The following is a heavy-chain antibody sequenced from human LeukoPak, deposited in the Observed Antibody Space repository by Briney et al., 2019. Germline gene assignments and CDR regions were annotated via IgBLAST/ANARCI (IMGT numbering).Heavy chain of an antibody. CDR3: ARGTYGSGYNWFNP. D-gene: IGHD3-10*01. Sequence: GGSLRLSCAASGFTFDDYAMHWVRQAPGKGLEWVSGISWNSGSIGYADSVKGRFTISRDNAKNSLYLQMNSLRAEDTALYYCARGTYGSGYNWFNPWGQGTLVTVSS. V-gene: IGHV3-9*01. CDR1: GFTFDDYA. CDR2: ISWNSGSI. J-gene: IGHJ5*02.